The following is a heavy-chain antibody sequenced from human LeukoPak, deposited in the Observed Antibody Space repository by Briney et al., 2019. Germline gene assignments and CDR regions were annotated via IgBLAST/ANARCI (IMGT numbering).Heavy chain of an antibody. D-gene: IGHD1-1*01. CDR3: ARDTTRYYYGMDV. J-gene: IGHJ6*02. Sequence: PSETLSLTCAVYGGSFSGYYWSWIRQPPGKGLEWIGEINHSGNTNYNPSLKSRVTISVDTSKNQFSLKLSSVTAADTAVYYCARDTTRYYYGMDVWGQGTTVTVSS. CDR2: INHSGNT. V-gene: IGHV4-34*01. CDR1: GGSFSGYY.